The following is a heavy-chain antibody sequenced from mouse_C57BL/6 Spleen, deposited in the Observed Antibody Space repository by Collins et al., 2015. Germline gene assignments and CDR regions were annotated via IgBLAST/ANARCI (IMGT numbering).Heavy chain of an antibody. CDR1: GYTFTDYY. J-gene: IGHJ3*01. CDR2: LNPNNGGS. D-gene: IGHD2-4*01. CDR3: ARGGPYDYGGGAWFPY. V-gene: IGHV1-26*01. Sequence: EVQLQQSGPELVKPGASVKISCKASGYTFTDYYMNWVKQSHGKSLEWIGDLNPNNGGSNYNQKFKGKATLTVDKSSSTAYMELRSLTSEDSTVYFCARGGPYDYGGGAWFPYWGQGTLVTVSA.